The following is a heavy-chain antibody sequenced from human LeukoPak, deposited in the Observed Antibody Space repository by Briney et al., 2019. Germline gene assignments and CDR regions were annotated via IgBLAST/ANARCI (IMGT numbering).Heavy chain of an antibody. CDR1: GGSISSGSYY. Sequence: SETLSLTCTVAGGSISSGSYYWSWIRQPAGNGLEWIGRIYTSGSTNYNPSLKSRVTISVDTSKNQFSLKLSSVTAADTAVYYCARVAYYDSSGYFRGDAFDIWGQGTMVTVSS. V-gene: IGHV4-61*02. D-gene: IGHD3-22*01. CDR3: ARVAYYDSSGYFRGDAFDI. J-gene: IGHJ3*02. CDR2: IYTSGST.